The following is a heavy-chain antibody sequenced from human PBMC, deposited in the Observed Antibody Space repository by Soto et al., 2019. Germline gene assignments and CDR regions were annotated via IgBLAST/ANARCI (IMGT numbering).Heavy chain of an antibody. CDR2: IYYSGST. V-gene: IGHV4-31*03. CDR3: GRNYCSSPSCWGIDY. D-gene: IGHD2-2*01. Sequence: SETLSLTCTVSGGSISSGGYYWSWIRQHPGKGLEWIGYIYYSGSTYYNPSLKSRVTISVDTSKNQFSLKLSSVTAADTAVYYFGRNYCSSPSCWGIDYWGQGTLVTVSS. CDR1: GGSISSGGYY. J-gene: IGHJ4*02.